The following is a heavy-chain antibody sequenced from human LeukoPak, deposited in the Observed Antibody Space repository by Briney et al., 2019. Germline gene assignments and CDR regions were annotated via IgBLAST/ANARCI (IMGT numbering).Heavy chain of an antibody. J-gene: IGHJ4*02. CDR1: GVSITSGNW. V-gene: IGHV4-4*03. Sequence: PETQSLTCGVSGVSITSGNWWSWVRQPPGKGLEWIGEIYHSGSINYNPSLKSLVTISVDKSKNQFSLKLNSVTAADTAVYYCWHSGYESGLDYWGQGTLLTVSS. D-gene: IGHD6-13*01. CDR3: WHSGYESGLDY. CDR2: IYHSGSI.